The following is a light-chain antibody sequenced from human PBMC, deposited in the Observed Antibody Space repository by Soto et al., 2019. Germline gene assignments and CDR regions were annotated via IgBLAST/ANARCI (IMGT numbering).Light chain of an antibody. CDR1: SSNIGAGYD. CDR3: SSYGGRYNYV. J-gene: IGLJ1*01. V-gene: IGLV1-40*01. CDR2: GNN. Sequence: QSVLTQPPSVSGAPGQRVTISCTGSSSNIGAGYDVHWYQQLPGTAPKLLIYGNNNRPSGVPDRFSGSKSGTSASLAITGLQAEDEADYYCSSYGGRYNYVFGTGTKLTVL.